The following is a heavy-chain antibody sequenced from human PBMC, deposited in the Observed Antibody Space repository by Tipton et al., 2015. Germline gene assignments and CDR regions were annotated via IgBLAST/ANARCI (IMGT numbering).Heavy chain of an antibody. CDR3: ARKRGVMDV. V-gene: IGHV4-4*02. Sequence: TLSLTCGVSGDSISTTDWWTWVRQAPGKGPEWIGEIYHRGYTNYNPSLKSRVTISVDKSRNQFSLKLTSVTAADTAVYYCARKRGVMDVWGQGTTVTVSS. D-gene: IGHD1-1*01. CDR1: GDSISTTDW. J-gene: IGHJ6*02. CDR2: IYHRGYT.